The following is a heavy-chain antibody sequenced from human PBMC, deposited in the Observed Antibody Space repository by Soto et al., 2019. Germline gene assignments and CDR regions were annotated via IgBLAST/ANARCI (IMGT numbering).Heavy chain of an antibody. Sequence: EVQLVESGGDLFQPGGSRRLSCVASGFTLSDHYMDWVRKAPGKGLERLGLIRNKPQSYSTDYAESVKGRFTISRDDSKISLYLQMNSLTTEDTAIYYCADLTWGAYYLPWGQGTLVTVSS. CDR3: ADLTWGAYYLP. D-gene: IGHD3-22*01. CDR1: GFTLSDHY. V-gene: IGHV3-72*01. CDR2: IRNKPQSYST. J-gene: IGHJ4*02.